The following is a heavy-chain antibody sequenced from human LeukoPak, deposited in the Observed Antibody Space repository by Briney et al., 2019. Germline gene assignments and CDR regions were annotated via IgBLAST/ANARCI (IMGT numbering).Heavy chain of an antibody. CDR2: IYSGGST. J-gene: IGHJ4*02. CDR1: GFTVSSNY. V-gene: IGHV3-66*04. CDR3: ARLHCSSTSCSPY. D-gene: IGHD2-2*01. Sequence: HTGGSLRLSCAASGFTVSSNYMSWVRQAPGKGLEWVSVIYSGGSTYYADSVKGRFTISRDNSKNTLYLQMNSLRAEDTAVYYCARLHCSSTSCSPYWGQGTLVTVSS.